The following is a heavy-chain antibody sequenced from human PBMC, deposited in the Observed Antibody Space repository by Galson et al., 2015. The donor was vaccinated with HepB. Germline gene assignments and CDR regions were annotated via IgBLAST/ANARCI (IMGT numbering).Heavy chain of an antibody. J-gene: IGHJ4*02. CDR3: ARNTLFDY. V-gene: IGHV3-23*01. CDR2: ISGSGSST. CDR1: GFTLSSYA. Sequence: SLRLSCAASGFTLSSYAMSWVRQTPGKGLEWVSSISGSGSSTYYADSVKGRFTISRDNSKNTLSLQMNSLRAEDTAVYYCARNTLFDYWGQGTLVTVSS.